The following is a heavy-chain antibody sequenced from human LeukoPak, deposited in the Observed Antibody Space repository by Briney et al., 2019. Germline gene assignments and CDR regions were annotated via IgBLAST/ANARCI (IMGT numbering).Heavy chain of an antibody. J-gene: IGHJ3*02. CDR2: ISWNSGSI. Sequence: GGSLRLSCAASGFTFSSYAMSWVRQAPGKGLEWVSGISWNSGSIGYADSVKGRFTISRDNAKNSLYLQMNSLRAEDMALYYCAKDKGGSSSGTAFDICGQGTMVTVSS. CDR1: GFTFSSYA. D-gene: IGHD6-6*01. CDR3: AKDKGGSSSGTAFDI. V-gene: IGHV3-9*03.